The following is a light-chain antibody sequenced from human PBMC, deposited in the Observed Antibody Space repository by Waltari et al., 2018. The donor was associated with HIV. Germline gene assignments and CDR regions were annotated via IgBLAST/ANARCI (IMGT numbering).Light chain of an antibody. CDR3: QQYNDFPLT. J-gene: IGKJ4*02. CDR2: GAS. CDR1: QSISNN. V-gene: IGKV3-15*01. Sequence: EIVMTQSPATLSVSPGARATLSCRASQSISNNLARYQQNPGQAPMLLIYGASTKDNAIPARFSGSESETEFTLTISSLQSEDFAVYDCQQYNDFPLTFGGGTKVEIK.